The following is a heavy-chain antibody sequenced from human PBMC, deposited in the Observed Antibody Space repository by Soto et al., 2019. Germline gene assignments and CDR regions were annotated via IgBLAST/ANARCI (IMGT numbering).Heavy chain of an antibody. CDR3: AKAYCSSASCASDS. J-gene: IGHJ4*02. CDR2: ITGSGLTI. V-gene: IGHV3-23*01. CDR1: GFTFSKYA. Sequence: GGSLRLSCEASGFTFSKYAMIWVRQAPGKGQEWVSGITGSGLTIEHSASVKGRFTISRDNSKNTVYLQMNSLRAEDTAIYYCAKAYCSSASCASDSWGQGILVTVSS. D-gene: IGHD2-2*01.